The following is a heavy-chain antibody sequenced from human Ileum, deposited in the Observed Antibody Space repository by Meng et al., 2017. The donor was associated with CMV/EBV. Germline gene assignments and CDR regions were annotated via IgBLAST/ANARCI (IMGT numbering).Heavy chain of an antibody. V-gene: IGHV4-34*01. CDR1: GGSFSGYY. CDR3: ARGQFLNWFDP. J-gene: IGHJ5*02. Sequence: LPCAVYGGSFSGYYWSWIRQPPGKGLEWIGEINHSGSTNYNPSLKSRVTISVDTSKNQFSPKLSSVTAADTAVYYCARGQFLNWFDPWGQGTLVTVSS. CDR2: INHSGST.